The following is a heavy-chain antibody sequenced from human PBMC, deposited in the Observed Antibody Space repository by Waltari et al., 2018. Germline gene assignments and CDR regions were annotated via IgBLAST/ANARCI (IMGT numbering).Heavy chain of an antibody. D-gene: IGHD6-6*01. CDR3: ARDRPHNWFDP. Sequence: EEQLVESGGGLVQPGGSLRLSCAASGFTFRSYWMHWVRQTPGKGLVWVSRINNDGSDTTYADSVKGRFTISRDNARNTLYLQMNSLRAEDTAVYYCARDRPHNWFDPWGQGTLVTVSS. V-gene: IGHV3-74*01. J-gene: IGHJ5*02. CDR2: INNDGSDT. CDR1: GFTFRSYW.